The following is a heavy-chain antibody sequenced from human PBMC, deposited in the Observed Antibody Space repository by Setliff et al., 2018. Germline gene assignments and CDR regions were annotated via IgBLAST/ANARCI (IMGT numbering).Heavy chain of an antibody. J-gene: IGHJ6*03. V-gene: IGHV1-18*01. CDR3: VRDSRITVRGVDNYHYMDV. Sequence: ASVKVSCKTSGSSFTSYGISWVRQAPGQGLEWMGHITTYNDNTKYAQKFQGRITVTTDLSTSTAYLELRSLRSDDTAVYYCVRDSRITVRGVDNYHYMDVWGRGTTVTVSS. CDR2: ITTYNDNT. D-gene: IGHD3-3*01. CDR1: GSSFTSYG.